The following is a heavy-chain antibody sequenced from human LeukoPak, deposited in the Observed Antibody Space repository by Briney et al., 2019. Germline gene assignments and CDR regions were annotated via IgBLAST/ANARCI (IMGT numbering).Heavy chain of an antibody. CDR1: GFTFSHYG. D-gene: IGHD3-22*01. J-gene: IGHJ4*02. CDR3: AKDMIAWLEGFDY. V-gene: IGHV3-33*06. Sequence: GGSLRLSCAASGFTFSHYGMHWVRQAPGKGLEWVALIYYDGSNKYYADSVKGRFTISRDSSKNTLYVQMNSLRAEDTAVYYCAKDMIAWLEGFDYWGQGTLVTVSS. CDR2: IYYDGSNK.